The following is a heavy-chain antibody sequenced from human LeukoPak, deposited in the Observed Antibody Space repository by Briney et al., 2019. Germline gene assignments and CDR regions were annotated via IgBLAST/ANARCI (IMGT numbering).Heavy chain of an antibody. J-gene: IGHJ4*02. CDR2: IEFDESER. Sequence: GGSLRLSCAASGFTFSSFWMAWVRQAPGKGLEWVASIEFDESERHHVDSVKGRFTISRDNAKNSLYLQMNSLRAEDTAVYFCTRVTTNGYFEYWGQGTLVTVSS. CDR1: GFTFSSFW. V-gene: IGHV3-7*04. CDR3: TRVTTNGYFEY. D-gene: IGHD1/OR15-1a*01.